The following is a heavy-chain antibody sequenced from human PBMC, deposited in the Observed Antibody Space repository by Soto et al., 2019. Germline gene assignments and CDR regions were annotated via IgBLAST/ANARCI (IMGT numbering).Heavy chain of an antibody. D-gene: IGHD6-19*01. V-gene: IGHV3-23*01. J-gene: IGHJ4*02. CDR2: ISGSGGST. CDR3: AKDVRVSSGLNFDY. Sequence: PGGSLRLSCAVSGFTFNSYAMNWVRQAPGKGLEWVSAISGSGGSTYYADSVKGRFTISRDNSKNTLYLQMNSLRAEDTAVYYCAKDVRVSSGLNFDYWGQGTLVTVSS. CDR1: GFTFNSYA.